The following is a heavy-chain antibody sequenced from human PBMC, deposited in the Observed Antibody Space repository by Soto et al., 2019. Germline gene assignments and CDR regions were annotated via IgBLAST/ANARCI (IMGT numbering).Heavy chain of an antibody. D-gene: IGHD3-10*01. Sequence: QAGGSLRLSCAASGFTFSRYAMSWVRQAPGKGLEWVSTVTGGGHTTYNADSVNGRFTISRDNSKTTLYLQMNNLRAEDTAIYYCASSSGDLDVYGMDIWGPGTTVTVSS. CDR3: ASSSGDLDVYGMDI. J-gene: IGHJ6*02. CDR2: VTGGGHTT. CDR1: GFTFSRYA. V-gene: IGHV3-23*01.